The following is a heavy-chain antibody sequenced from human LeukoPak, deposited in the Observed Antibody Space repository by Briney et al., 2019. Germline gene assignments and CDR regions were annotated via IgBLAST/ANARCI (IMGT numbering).Heavy chain of an antibody. CDR1: GYSFTSYW. J-gene: IGHJ5*02. CDR2: IYPGDSDT. CDR3: ARGFREADAGATPHWFDP. D-gene: IGHD1-26*01. V-gene: IGHV5-51*01. Sequence: GESLKISCKGSGYSFTSYWIGWVRQMPGNGLQWMGIIYPGDSDTRYSPSFQGQVTISADKSISTAYLQWSSLKASDTAMYYCARGFREADAGATPHWFDPWGQGTLVTVSS.